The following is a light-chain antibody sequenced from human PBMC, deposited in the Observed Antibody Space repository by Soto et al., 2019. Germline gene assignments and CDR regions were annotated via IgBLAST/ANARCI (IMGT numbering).Light chain of an antibody. CDR1: QAIRSN. CDR2: GAS. J-gene: IGKJ4*01. V-gene: IGKV3-15*01. Sequence: EIVMTQSPATLSVSPGERATVSCRASQAIRSNLAWYQQKPGQAPRLLIYGASTRATGIPARFSGSGSGTEFTLTISSLQSEDFAVYYCQHRSKWPLTFGGGTKVEIK. CDR3: QHRSKWPLT.